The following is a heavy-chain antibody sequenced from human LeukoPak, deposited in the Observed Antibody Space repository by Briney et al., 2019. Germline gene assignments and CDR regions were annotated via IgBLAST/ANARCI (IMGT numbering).Heavy chain of an antibody. CDR1: RFTFSTYT. Sequence: GGSLRLSCAASRFTFSTYTMNWVRQVPGKGLEWVSSISSSSSYIYYADSVKGRFTISRDNAKNSLYLQMNTLRAEDTAVYYCARDRTTVTTFDYWGQGTLVTVSS. CDR2: ISSSSSYI. CDR3: ARDRTTVTTFDY. V-gene: IGHV3-21*01. J-gene: IGHJ4*02. D-gene: IGHD4-17*01.